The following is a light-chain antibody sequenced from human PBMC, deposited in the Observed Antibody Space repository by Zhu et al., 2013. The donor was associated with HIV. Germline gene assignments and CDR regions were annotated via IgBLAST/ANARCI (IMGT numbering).Light chain of an antibody. CDR2: EAT. Sequence: QSALTQPASVSGSPGQSITISCTGISTDVGSFNLVSWYQQYPDKAPKLIIYEATKRPSGVSDRFSASKSGDTASLTLSGLQPEDEADYYCCSFAGPSVVFGGGTKLTVL. CDR1: STDVGSFNL. J-gene: IGLJ2*01. V-gene: IGLV2-23*01. CDR3: CSFAGPSVV.